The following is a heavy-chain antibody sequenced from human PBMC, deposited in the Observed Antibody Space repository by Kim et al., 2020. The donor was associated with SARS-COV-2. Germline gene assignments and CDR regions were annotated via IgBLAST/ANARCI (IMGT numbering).Heavy chain of an antibody. CDR1: GGSFRCYY. CDR3: ARGITFGGVIVRRWEYFQH. V-gene: IGHV4-34*01. D-gene: IGHD3-16*02. Sequence: SETLSLTCAVYGGSFRCYYWSWIRQPPGKGLEWIGEINHSGSTNYNPSLKSRVTISVDTSKNQFSLKLSSVTAADTAVYYCARGITFGGVIVRRWEYFQHWGQGTLVTVSS. J-gene: IGHJ1*01. CDR2: INHSGST.